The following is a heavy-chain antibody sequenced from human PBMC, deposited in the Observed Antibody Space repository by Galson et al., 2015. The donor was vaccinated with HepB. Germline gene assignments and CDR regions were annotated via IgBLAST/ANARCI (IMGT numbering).Heavy chain of an antibody. CDR1: GGTFSSYA. J-gene: IGHJ6*02. V-gene: IGHV1-69*04. CDR3: ARAWNTAMVYYYCGMDV. D-gene: IGHD5-18*01. Sequence: SVKVSCKASGGTFSSYAISWVRQAPGQGLEWMGRIIPILGIANYAQKFQGRVTITADKSTSTAYMELSSLGSEGTAVYYCARAWNTAMVYYYCGMDVWGQGTTVTVSS. CDR2: IIPILGIA.